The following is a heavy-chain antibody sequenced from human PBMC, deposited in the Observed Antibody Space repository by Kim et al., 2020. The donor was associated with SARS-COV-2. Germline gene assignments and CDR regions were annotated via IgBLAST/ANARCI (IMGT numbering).Heavy chain of an antibody. CDR2: INPSGGST. CDR3: ASGLILAAAGTGAFDI. CDR1: GYTFTSYY. J-gene: IGHJ3*02. Sequence: ASVKVSCKASGYTFTSYYMHWVRQAPGQGLEWMGIINPSGGSTSYAQKFQGRVTMTRDTSTSTVYMELSSLRSEDTAVYYCASGLILAAAGTGAFDIWGQGTMVTVSS. D-gene: IGHD6-13*01. V-gene: IGHV1-46*01.